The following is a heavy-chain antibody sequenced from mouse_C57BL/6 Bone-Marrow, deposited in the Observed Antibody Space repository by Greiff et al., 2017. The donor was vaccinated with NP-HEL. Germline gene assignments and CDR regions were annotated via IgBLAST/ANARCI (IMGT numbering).Heavy chain of an antibody. CDR1: GYTFTDYE. CDR2: IDPETGGT. D-gene: IGHD1-1*02. CDR3: TRLGGSRAWFAY. V-gene: IGHV1-15*01. J-gene: IGHJ3*01. Sequence: VQLQQSGAELVRPGASVTLSCKASGYTFTDYEMHWVKQTPVHGLEWIGAIDPETGGTAYNQKFKGKAILTADTSSSTAYMELRSLTSEDSAVYYCTRLGGSRAWFAYWGQGTLVTVSA.